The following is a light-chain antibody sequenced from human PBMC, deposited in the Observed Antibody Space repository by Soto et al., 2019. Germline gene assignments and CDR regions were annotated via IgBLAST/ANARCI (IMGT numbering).Light chain of an antibody. J-gene: IGLJ1*01. V-gene: IGLV2-23*01. CDR1: SSYFFSYNL. Sequence: QSLLTQPAAVSASPGQSITIPCTVTSSYFFSYNLVSWFQQHPGKVPKLLIYEGTKRPSGLSDRFSGSKSGTTASLTISGLQAEDEAHYYCYSYAGENLYVFGTGTKVTVL. CDR3: YSYAGENLYV. CDR2: EGT.